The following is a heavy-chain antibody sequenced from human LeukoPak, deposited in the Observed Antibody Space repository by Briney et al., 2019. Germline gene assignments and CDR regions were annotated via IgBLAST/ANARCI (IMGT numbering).Heavy chain of an antibody. CDR2: ISDRGGST. CDR1: GFTFSSYA. Sequence: GGSLRLSCAASGFTFSSYAMSWVRQAPGKGLEWVPAISDRGGSTYYADSVKGRFTISRDNSKNTLYLQMNSLRAEDTAVYYCARDRLISRGAFDYWGQGTLVTVSS. CDR3: ARDRLISRGAFDY. V-gene: IGHV3-23*01. J-gene: IGHJ4*02. D-gene: IGHD3-10*01.